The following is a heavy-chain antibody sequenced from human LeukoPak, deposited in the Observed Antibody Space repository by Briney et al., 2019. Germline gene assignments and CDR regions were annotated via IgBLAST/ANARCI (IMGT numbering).Heavy chain of an antibody. CDR1: GGSISSYY. V-gene: IGHV4-4*09. Sequence: SETLSLTCTVSGGSISSYYWSWIRQPPGKGLEWIGYIYTSGSTNYNPSLKSRVTISVDTSKNLFSLKLSSVTAADTAVYYCARHAGRTKSNWFDPWGQGTLVTVSS. D-gene: IGHD1/OR15-1a*01. CDR3: ARHAGRTKSNWFDP. J-gene: IGHJ5*02. CDR2: IYTSGST.